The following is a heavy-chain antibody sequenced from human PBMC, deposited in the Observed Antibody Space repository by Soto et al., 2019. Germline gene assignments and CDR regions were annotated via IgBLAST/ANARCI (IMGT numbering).Heavy chain of an antibody. CDR1: GYTFTSYY. V-gene: IGHV1-46*01. D-gene: IGHD6-13*01. Sequence: GASVKVSCKASGYTFTSYYMHWVRQAPGQGLEWMGIINPGGGSTCYAQKFQGRVTMTRDTSTSTVYMELSSLRSEDTAVYYCASTGYSSPSAFDIWGQGTMVTVSS. J-gene: IGHJ3*02. CDR2: INPGGGST. CDR3: ASTGYSSPSAFDI.